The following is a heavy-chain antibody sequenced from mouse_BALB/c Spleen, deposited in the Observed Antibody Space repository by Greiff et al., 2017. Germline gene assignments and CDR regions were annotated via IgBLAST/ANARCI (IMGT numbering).Heavy chain of an antibody. J-gene: IGHJ3*01. D-gene: IGHD1-1*01. Sequence: EVQVVESGGGLVQPGGSLRLSCATSGFTFSDFYMEWVRQPPGKRLEWIAASRNKANDYTTEYSASVKGRFIVSRDTSQSILYLQMNALRAEDTAIYYCARTYGSEGFAYWGQGTLVTVSA. CDR1: GFTFSDFY. V-gene: IGHV7-1*02. CDR2: SRNKANDYTT. CDR3: ARTYGSEGFAY.